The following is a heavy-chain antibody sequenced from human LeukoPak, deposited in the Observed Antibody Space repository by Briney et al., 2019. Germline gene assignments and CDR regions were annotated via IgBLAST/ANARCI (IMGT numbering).Heavy chain of an antibody. J-gene: IGHJ5*02. CDR3: TTPNCSSTSCYRRYYNWFDP. CDR2: VKSIADGGTT. CDR1: GFISSNAW. D-gene: IGHD2-2*01. Sequence: PGGSLRLSCAASGFISSNAWMNWVRQAPGKGLEWVGRVKSIADGGTTDYAAPVKGRFTISRDDSQNTLYLQMNSLKTEDTAVYYCTTPNCSSTSCYRRYYNWFDPWGQGTLVTVSS. V-gene: IGHV3-15*07.